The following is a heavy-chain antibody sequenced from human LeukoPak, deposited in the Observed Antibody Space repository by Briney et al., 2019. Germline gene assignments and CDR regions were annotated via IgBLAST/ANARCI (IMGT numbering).Heavy chain of an antibody. CDR2: ISGSGVST. J-gene: IGHJ4*02. D-gene: IGHD5-24*01. V-gene: IGHV3-23*01. CDR1: GFTFRSYA. Sequence: GGSLRLSCAASGFTFRSYAVSWVRQAPGKGLEWVSAISGSGVSTYYADSVKGRFTISRDNSKNTLYLQMNSLRAEDTAVYYCARGAGYNYPYYFDYWGQGTLVTVSS. CDR3: ARGAGYNYPYYFDY.